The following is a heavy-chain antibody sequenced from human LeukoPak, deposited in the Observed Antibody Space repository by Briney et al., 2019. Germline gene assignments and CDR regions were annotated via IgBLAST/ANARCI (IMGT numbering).Heavy chain of an antibody. V-gene: IGHV3-11*01. CDR3: ARVGEWLVRSDYYYGMDV. J-gene: IGHJ6*02. Sequence: GGSLRLSCSPSGFTFSDYYMRGIPDAPGGGLEWGSYISSSGSTIYYADPVKGRFTISRDNAKNSLYMKMNSRRAEHTAVYYRARVGEWLVRSDYYYGMDVWGQGTTVTVSS. CDR1: GFTFSDYY. D-gene: IGHD6-19*01. CDR2: ISSSGSTI.